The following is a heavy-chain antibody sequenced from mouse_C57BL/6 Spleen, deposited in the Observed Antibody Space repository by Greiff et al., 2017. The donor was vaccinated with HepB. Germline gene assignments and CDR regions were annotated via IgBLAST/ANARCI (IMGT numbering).Heavy chain of an antibody. CDR1: GYTFTDYN. J-gene: IGHJ3*01. V-gene: IGHV1-18*01. D-gene: IGHD3-3*01. CDR2: INPNNGGT. Sequence: EVKLQESGPELVKPGASVKIPCKASGYTFTDYNMDWVKQSHGKSLEWIGDINPNNGGTIYNQKFKGKATLTVDKSSSTAYMELRSLTSEDTAVYYCARRTAEAWFAYWGQGTLVTVSA. CDR3: ARRTAEAWFAY.